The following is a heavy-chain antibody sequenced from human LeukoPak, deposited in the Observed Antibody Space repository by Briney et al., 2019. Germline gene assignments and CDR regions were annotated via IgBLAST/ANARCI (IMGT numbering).Heavy chain of an antibody. CDR1: GFTFSSYG. Sequence: GGTLRLSCAASGFTFSSYGMSWVRQAPGKGLEWVSAISGSGGSTYYADSVKGRFTISRDNAKNSLYLQMNSLRAEDTAVYYCAHSKGAFDIWGQGTMVTVSS. V-gene: IGHV3-23*01. J-gene: IGHJ3*02. CDR3: AHSKGAFDI. CDR2: ISGSGGST.